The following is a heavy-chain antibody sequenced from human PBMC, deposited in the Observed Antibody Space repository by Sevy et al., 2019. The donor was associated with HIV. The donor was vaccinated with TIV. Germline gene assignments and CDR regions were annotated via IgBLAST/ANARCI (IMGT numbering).Heavy chain of an antibody. CDR1: GGSISSGGYY. J-gene: IGHJ6*02. CDR2: IYYSGST. CDR3: ARDLPSRMVRGNYGMDV. V-gene: IGHV4-31*03. D-gene: IGHD3-10*01. Sequence: SETLSLTCTVSGGSISSGGYYWSWIRQHPGKGLEWIGYIYYSGSTYYNPSLKSRVTISVDTSKNQFSLKLSSVTAADTAVYYCARDLPSRMVRGNYGMDVWGQGTTVTVSS.